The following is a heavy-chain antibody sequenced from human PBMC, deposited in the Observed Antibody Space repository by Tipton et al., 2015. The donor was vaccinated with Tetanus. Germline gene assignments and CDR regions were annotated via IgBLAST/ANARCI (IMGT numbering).Heavy chain of an antibody. D-gene: IGHD3-3*01. CDR2: ISASGHPI. CDR1: GFSLSDYW. Sequence: QLVQSGGGLVKPGGSLRLSCAASGFSLSDYWMSWIRQTPGKGLEWVAYISASGHPIFYTDSVKGRFTISTDNTKNHLYLQMNSLRVEDTGLYFCARDNYDSKDFSDYWGQGTLITVSS. V-gene: IGHV3-11*01. J-gene: IGHJ4*02. CDR3: ARDNYDSKDFSDY.